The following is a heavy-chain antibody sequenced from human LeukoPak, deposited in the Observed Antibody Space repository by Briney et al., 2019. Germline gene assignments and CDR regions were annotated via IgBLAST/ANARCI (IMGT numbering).Heavy chain of an antibody. D-gene: IGHD6-13*01. CDR2: IKQDGSEI. Sequence: GGSLRLSCAASGFTMRNHWMSWVRQAPGKGLEWVADIKQDGSEIHYVDSVKGRFIISRDNAKSSLYLQMNSLRAEDTAVYYCARVGSPIAAAGTVYWGQGTLVTVSS. CDR1: GFTMRNHW. CDR3: ARVGSPIAAAGTVY. J-gene: IGHJ4*02. V-gene: IGHV3-7*01.